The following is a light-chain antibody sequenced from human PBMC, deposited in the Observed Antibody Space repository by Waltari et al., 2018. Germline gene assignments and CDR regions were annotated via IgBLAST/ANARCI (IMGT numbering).Light chain of an antibody. Sequence: DIQMPQSPSYLSASIGDRVNITCRASQSIRRSLSWYQQNAGKSPRLLIFGAISLQSGVPSRFSGTDSGTDFTLTISSLQPEDSAMYYCQQNYNVPPTFGGGTKVEIK. V-gene: IGKV1-39*01. J-gene: IGKJ4*01. CDR2: GAI. CDR3: QQNYNVPPT. CDR1: QSIRRS.